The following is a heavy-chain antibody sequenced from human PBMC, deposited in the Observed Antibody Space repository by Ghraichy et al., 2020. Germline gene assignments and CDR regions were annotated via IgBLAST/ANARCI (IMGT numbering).Heavy chain of an antibody. D-gene: IGHD1-26*01. V-gene: IGHV3-21*01. CDR3: ARDYTSIAGGFDY. Sequence: GGSLRLSCAASGFTFSSYSMNWVRQAPGKGLEWVSSISSSSSYIYYADSVKGRFTISRDNAKNSLYLQMNSLRAEDTAVYYCARDYTSIAGGFDYWGQGTLVTVSS. J-gene: IGHJ4*02. CDR1: GFTFSSYS. CDR2: ISSSSSYI.